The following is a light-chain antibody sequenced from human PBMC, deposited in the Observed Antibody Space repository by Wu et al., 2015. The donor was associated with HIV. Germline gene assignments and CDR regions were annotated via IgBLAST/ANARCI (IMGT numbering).Light chain of an antibody. CDR2: GAS. J-gene: IGKJ5*01. CDR3: QQYVTSIT. CDR1: QSVNNNY. Sequence: IVLTQSPVTLSLSPGNRATLSCRASQSVNNNYLAWYQQKPGQAPRVLIYGASSRATGIPDRFSGSGSGTDFSLTISRLEPEDFAVYHCQQYVTSITFGQGTRLEIK. V-gene: IGKV3-20*01.